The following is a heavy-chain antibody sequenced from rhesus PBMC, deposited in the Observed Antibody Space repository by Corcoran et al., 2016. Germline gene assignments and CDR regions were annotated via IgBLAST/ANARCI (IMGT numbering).Heavy chain of an antibody. Sequence: QVQLQESGPGLVKPSETLSLTCAVSGGSISDDYYWSWIRQPPGKGLVWIGYSYGSGGGTNYNPSLKIRVTISIDTSKNQFSLKLSSVTAADTAVYYCARDTCDYWGQGVLVTVSS. J-gene: IGHJ4*01. V-gene: IGHV4-106*01. CDR2: SYGSGGGT. CDR1: GGSISDDYY. CDR3: ARDTCDY.